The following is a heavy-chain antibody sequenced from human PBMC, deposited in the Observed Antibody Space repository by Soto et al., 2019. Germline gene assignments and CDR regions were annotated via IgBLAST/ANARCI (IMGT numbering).Heavy chain of an antibody. CDR1: GYTFTSYD. J-gene: IGHJ5*02. D-gene: IGHD2-2*02. CDR3: ARNRVPTTISSPVYNYFDP. Sequence: QVPLVQSGTEVKKPGASVKVSCKASGYTFTSYDLNWVRQATGPGLEWMGWMNPNSGKTVYAQKFQDRVTITRNTSINTAYMELSSLRSDDTAVYYCARNRVPTTISSPVYNYFDPWGQGTLVTVSS. CDR2: MNPNSGKT. V-gene: IGHV1-8*01.